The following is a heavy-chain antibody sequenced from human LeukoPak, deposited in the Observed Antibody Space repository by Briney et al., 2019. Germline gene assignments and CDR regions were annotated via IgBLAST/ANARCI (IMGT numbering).Heavy chain of an antibody. V-gene: IGHV1-2*02. CDR3: ARSSNLRILGAPRY. CDR2: INPNSGGT. J-gene: IGHJ4*02. D-gene: IGHD1-26*01. Sequence: ASVRVSCEASGYTFTVYYMHWVRQAPGQGLEWMGWINPNSGGTNYTQKFQGRVTMTRDTSISTAYMELRRLRSDDTAVYYCARSSNLRILGAPRYWGQGTLVTVSS. CDR1: GYTFTVYY.